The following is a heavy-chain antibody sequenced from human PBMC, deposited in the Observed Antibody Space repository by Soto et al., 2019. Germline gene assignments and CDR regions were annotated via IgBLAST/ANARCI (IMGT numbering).Heavy chain of an antibody. CDR3: ARAVPASDP. CDR2: INAGNGNT. V-gene: IGHV1-3*01. Sequence: WVRQAPGQRLEWMGWINAGNGNTKYSQKFQGRVTITRDTSASTAYMELSSLSSDDTAVYCCARAVPASDPWGQGTLVTVSS. J-gene: IGHJ5*02.